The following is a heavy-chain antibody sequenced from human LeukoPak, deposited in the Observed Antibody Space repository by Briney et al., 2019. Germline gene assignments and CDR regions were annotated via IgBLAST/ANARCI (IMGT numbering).Heavy chain of an antibody. CDR2: IWYDGSNK. J-gene: IGHJ4*02. CDR1: RFTFSSYG. Sequence: PGGSLRLSCAASRFTFSSYGMHWVRQAPGKGLEWVAVIWYDGSNKYYADSVKGRFTISRDNSKNTLYLQMNSLRAEDTAVYYCASTPGVVSLFDYGGKGPLVTVSS. CDR3: ASTPGVVSLFDY. V-gene: IGHV3-33*01. D-gene: IGHD3-3*01.